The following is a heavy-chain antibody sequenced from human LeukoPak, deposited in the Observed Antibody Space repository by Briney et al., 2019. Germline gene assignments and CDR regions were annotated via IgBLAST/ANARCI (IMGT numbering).Heavy chain of an antibody. D-gene: IGHD3-10*01. Sequence: GGSLRLSCSASGFTFSNYAMHWVRQAPGRGPEYVSAISSNGGSTYYADSVKGRFTISRDNSQNTLYLQMSSLRAEDTAVYYCVKDPSDYFGSGTYYSGFEYWGQGTLVTVSS. J-gene: IGHJ4*02. CDR1: GFTFSNYA. CDR3: VKDPSDYFGSGTYYSGFEY. V-gene: IGHV3-64D*06. CDR2: ISSNGGST.